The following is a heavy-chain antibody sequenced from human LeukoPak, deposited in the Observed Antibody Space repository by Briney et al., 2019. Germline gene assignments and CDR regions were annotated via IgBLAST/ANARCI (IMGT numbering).Heavy chain of an antibody. CDR3: ANQNVRWAFDY. D-gene: IGHD1-26*01. CDR2: ISGSGGST. V-gene: IGHV3-23*01. CDR1: GFTFSSYA. J-gene: IGHJ4*02. Sequence: TGGSLRLSCAASGFTFSSYAMSWVRQAPGKGPEWVSAISGSGGSTYYADSVKGRFTISRYNSKNTLYLQMNSLRAEDTAVYYCANQNVRWAFDYWGQGTLVTVSS.